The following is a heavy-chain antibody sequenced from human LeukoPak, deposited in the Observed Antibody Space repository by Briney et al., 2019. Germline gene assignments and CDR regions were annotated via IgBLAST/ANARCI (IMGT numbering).Heavy chain of an antibody. D-gene: IGHD2-2*01. Sequence: SETLSLTCTVSGGSINTYYWIRQPPGEGLEWIGRISTSDSSNYNPYLRSRVTSSLATTENQFSLKLRSVAASGTAAYYFSGRCTSGASFASSGQRTLVTASS. CDR1: GGSINTYY. V-gene: IGHV4-4*07. J-gene: IGHJ4*02. CDR3: SGRCTSGASFAS. CDR2: ISTSDSS.